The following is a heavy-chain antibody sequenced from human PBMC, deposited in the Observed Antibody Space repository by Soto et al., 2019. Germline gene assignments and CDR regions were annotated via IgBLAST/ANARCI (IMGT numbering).Heavy chain of an antibody. D-gene: IGHD3-3*01. J-gene: IGHJ6*02. V-gene: IGHV3-74*01. CDR3: ARVQGPDYDFWSGYYGRYYYYDMDV. CDR1: GFTFSSYW. CDR2: INSDGSST. Sequence: GGSLRLSCAASGFTFSSYWMHWVRQAPGKGLVWVSRINSDGSSTSYADSVKGRFTISRDNAKNTLYLQMNSLRAEDTAVYYCARVQGPDYDFWSGYYGRYYYYDMDVWGQGTTVTVSS.